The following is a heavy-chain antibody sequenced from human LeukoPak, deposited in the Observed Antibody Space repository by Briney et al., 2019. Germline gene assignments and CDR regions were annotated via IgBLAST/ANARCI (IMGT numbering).Heavy chain of an antibody. Sequence: SETLSLTCTVSGGPISSYYWSWIRQPPGKGLEWIGYIYTSGSTNYNPSLKSRVTISVDTSKNQFSLKLSSVTAADTAVYYCARLGMAVADPHFDYWGQGTLVTVSS. CDR3: ARLGMAVADPHFDY. CDR1: GGPISSYY. J-gene: IGHJ4*02. D-gene: IGHD6-19*01. V-gene: IGHV4-4*09. CDR2: IYTSGST.